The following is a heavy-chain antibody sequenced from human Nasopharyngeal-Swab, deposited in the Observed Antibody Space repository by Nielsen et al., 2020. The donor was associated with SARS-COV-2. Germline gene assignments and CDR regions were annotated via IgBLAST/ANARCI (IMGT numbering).Heavy chain of an antibody. V-gene: IGHV4-4*02. D-gene: IGHD3-22*01. CDR3: AKLYYDSSGPGDI. CDR2: IFPSGST. J-gene: IGHJ3*02. CDR1: GGSISRSQW. Sequence: GSLRLSCAVSGGSISRSQWWTWVRHPPGKGLEWIGEIFPSGSTKYSPSLKSRVTISIDESKNQFSLILTSVTAADAAVYYCAKLYYDSSGPGDIWGRGTMVTVSS.